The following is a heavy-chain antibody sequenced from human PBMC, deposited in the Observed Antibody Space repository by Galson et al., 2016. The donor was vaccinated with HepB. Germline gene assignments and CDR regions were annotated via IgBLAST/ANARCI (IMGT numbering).Heavy chain of an antibody. CDR2: IYHTGTS. J-gene: IGHJ5*01. CDR3: ARASIVPGARMVFDS. D-gene: IGHD2-8*01. CDR1: GGSIMSDNW. Sequence: TLSLTCDVSGGSIMSDNWWSWVRQAPGTGLEWIGEIYHTGTSNNNPSLLSRFTMSIDSSRNHFSLNLNSVTAADTAVYYCARASIVPGARMVFDSWGQGILVSVSS. V-gene: IGHV4-4*02.